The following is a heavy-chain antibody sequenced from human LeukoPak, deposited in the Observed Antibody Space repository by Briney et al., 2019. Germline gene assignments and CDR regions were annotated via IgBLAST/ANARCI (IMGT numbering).Heavy chain of an antibody. CDR1: GFTFSSYA. CDR3: ARSEYYYGLFDP. CDR2: ISGSGGST. J-gene: IGHJ5*02. V-gene: IGHV3-23*01. D-gene: IGHD3-10*01. Sequence: GGSLRLSCAASGFTFSSYAMSWVRQAPGKGLEWVSAISGSGGSTYYADSVKGRFTISRDNSKNTLYLQMGSLRAEDMAAYYCARSEYYYGLFDPWGQGTLVTVSS.